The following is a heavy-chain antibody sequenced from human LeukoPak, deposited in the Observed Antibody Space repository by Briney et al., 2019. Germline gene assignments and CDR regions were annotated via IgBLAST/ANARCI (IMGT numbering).Heavy chain of an antibody. CDR1: GLKFRNYG. CDR3: ATDRNEGKYYDY. J-gene: IGHJ4*02. CDR2: IWYDGSHQ. D-gene: IGHD2/OR15-2a*01. V-gene: IGHV3-30*02. Sequence: GGSLRLSCVASGLKFRNYGMHWVRQAPDKGLEWVTFIWYDGSHQYYIDSVKGRFTVSRDNAKSTLYLQMDSLRAEDTAVYYCATDRNEGKYYDYWGQGTLVTVSS.